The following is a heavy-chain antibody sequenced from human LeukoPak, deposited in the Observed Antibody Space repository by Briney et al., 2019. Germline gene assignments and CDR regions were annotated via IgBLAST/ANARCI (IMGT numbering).Heavy chain of an antibody. V-gene: IGHV4-34*01. CDR1: GGSFSGYY. CDR2: INHSGST. J-gene: IGHJ4*02. D-gene: IGHD4-17*01. Sequence: PSETLSLTCAVYGGSFSGYYWSWIRQPPGKGLEWIGEINHSGSTNYNPSLKSRVTISVDTSKNQCSLKLSSVTAADTAVYYCARGHDYGGYAGAFDYWGQGTLVTVSS. CDR3: ARGHDYGGYAGAFDY.